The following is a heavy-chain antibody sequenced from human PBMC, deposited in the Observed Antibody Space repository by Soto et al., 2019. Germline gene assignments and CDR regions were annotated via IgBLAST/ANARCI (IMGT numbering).Heavy chain of an antibody. CDR1: GGTFSSYA. D-gene: IGHD6-6*01. CDR2: IIPIFGTA. J-gene: IGHJ6*02. Sequence: SVKVSCKASGGTFSSYAISWVRQAPGQGLEWMGGIIPIFGTANYAQKFQGRVTIAADESTSTAYMELSSLRSEDTAVYYCASLGMGIAARPDYYYGMDVWGQGTTVTVSS. V-gene: IGHV1-69*13. CDR3: ASLGMGIAARPDYYYGMDV.